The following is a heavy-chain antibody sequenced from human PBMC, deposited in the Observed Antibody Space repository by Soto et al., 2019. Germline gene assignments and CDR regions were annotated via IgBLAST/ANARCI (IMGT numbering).Heavy chain of an antibody. V-gene: IGHV2-5*02. CDR1: GLSVTRSGVG. J-gene: IGHJ4*02. Sequence: GSGPTLVNPTQTLTLTCTLSGLSVTRSGVGVGWIRQPPGKALEWLALIYWDDDKRYSPSLKSRLTVSKDTSKNQVVLKMTNMDPMDIGTYYCARIGGSGLVLHWGPGTPVTVSS. CDR3: ARIGGSGLVLH. D-gene: IGHD5-12*01. CDR2: IYWDDDK.